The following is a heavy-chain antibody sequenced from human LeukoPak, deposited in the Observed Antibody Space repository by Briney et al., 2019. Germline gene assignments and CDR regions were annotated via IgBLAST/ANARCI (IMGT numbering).Heavy chain of an antibody. V-gene: IGHV4-59*12. CDR1: GGSISSYY. J-gene: IGHJ6*03. CDR2: IYHSGST. D-gene: IGHD4-11*01. CDR3: ARDIRRSNYIYYYYYMDV. Sequence: SETLSLTCTVSGGSISSYYWSWIRQPPGKGLEWIGSIYHSGSTYYNPSLKSRVTISVDTSKNQFSLKLSSVTAADTAVYYCARDIRRSNYIYYYYYMDVWGKGTTVTVSS.